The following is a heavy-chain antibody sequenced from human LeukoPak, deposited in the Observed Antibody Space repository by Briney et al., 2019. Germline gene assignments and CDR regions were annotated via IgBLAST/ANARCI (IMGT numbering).Heavy chain of an antibody. CDR1: GGSISSYY. D-gene: IGHD6-19*01. J-gene: IGHJ6*03. V-gene: IGHV4-59*01. Sequence: NASETLSLTCTVSGGSISSYYWSWIRQPPGKGLEWIGYIYYSGSTNYNPFLKSRVTISVDTSKNQFSLKLSSVTAADTAVYYCARAVASWDYYYYYMDVWGKGTTVTVSS. CDR2: IYYSGST. CDR3: ARAVASWDYYYYYMDV.